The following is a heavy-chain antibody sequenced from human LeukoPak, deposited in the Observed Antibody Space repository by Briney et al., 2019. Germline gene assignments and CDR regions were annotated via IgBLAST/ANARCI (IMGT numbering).Heavy chain of an antibody. D-gene: IGHD6-6*01. CDR3: ARDVRGYSSSSNWFDP. J-gene: IGHJ5*02. CDR2: INPNSGGT. CDR1: GYTFTGYY. V-gene: IGHV1-2*02. Sequence: GASVKVSCKASGYTFTGYYMHWVRQAPGQGLVWMGWINPNSGGTNYAQKFQGRVTMTRDTSISTAYMELSRLRSDDTAVYYCARDVRGYSSSSNWFDPWGQGTLVTVSS.